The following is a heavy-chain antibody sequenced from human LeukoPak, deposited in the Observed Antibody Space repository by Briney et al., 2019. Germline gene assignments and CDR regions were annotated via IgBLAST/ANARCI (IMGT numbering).Heavy chain of an antibody. CDR1: GYTFTSYY. CDR3: ARGGDFWSGYRGYAFDI. D-gene: IGHD3-3*01. CDR2: INPSGGST. Sequence: ASVKVSCKASGYTFTSYYMHWVRQAPGQGLEWMGIINPSGGSTSYAQKFQGRVTMTRDTSTSTVYMELSSLRSEDTAVYYCARGGDFWSGYRGYAFDIWGQGTMVTVSS. V-gene: IGHV1-46*01. J-gene: IGHJ3*02.